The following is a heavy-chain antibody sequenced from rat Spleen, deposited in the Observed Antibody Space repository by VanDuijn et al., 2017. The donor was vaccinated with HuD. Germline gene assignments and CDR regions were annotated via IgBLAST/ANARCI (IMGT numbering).Heavy chain of an antibody. Sequence: EVQLVESGGGLVQPGGSMKLSCAASGFTFSNYYMAWVRQAPTKGLEWVASLSTGGGSTYYRDSVKGRFTISRDNAKSTLYLQMDSLRSEDTATYYCTRHFSPADYYSSFPVLYWGQGTLVTVSS. CDR2: LSTGGGST. CDR1: GFTFSNYY. CDR3: TRHFSPADYYSSFPVLY. D-gene: IGHD1-2*01. V-gene: IGHV5-25*01. J-gene: IGHJ3*01.